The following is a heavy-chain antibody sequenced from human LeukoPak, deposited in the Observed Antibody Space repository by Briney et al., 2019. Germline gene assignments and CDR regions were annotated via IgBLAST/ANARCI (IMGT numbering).Heavy chain of an antibody. CDR2: IRYDGSNK. CDR1: GFTFSSYG. J-gene: IGHJ3*02. D-gene: IGHD3-22*01. CDR3: AKTITMIFRFGFDAFDI. Sequence: PGGSLRLSCAASGFTFSSYGMHWVRQAPGKGLEWVAFIRYDGSNKYYADSVKGRFTISRDNSKNTLYLQMNSLRAEDTAVYYCAKTITMIFRFGFDAFDIWGQGTMVTVSS. V-gene: IGHV3-30*02.